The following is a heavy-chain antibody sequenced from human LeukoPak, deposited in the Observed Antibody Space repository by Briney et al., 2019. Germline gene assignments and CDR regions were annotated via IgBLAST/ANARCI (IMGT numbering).Heavy chain of an antibody. CDR3: ARGRVEMAF. CDR1: GFTFSNYW. V-gene: IGHV3-74*01. Sequence: QPGGSLRLSCAASGFTFSNYWMYWVRQAPGKGLVWVSRINGDGSPTSYADSVKGRFTISRDNAKNTLYLQMNSLRAEDTAVYYCARGRVEMAFWGQGTMVTVSS. CDR2: INGDGSPT. D-gene: IGHD5-24*01. J-gene: IGHJ3*01.